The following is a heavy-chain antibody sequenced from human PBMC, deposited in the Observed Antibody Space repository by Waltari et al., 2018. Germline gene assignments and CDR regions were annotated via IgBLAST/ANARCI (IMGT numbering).Heavy chain of an antibody. Sequence: QVQLVQSGGEVKKPGASVKVSCKASGYTFNIYVISWVRQAPGQGLEWMGWISTYSGNTNYAQNLQGRVTMTTDTSTSTAYMELRSLRSDDTAVYYCARGGGYSGYDEFDYWGQGTLVTVSS. CDR2: ISTYSGNT. D-gene: IGHD5-12*01. J-gene: IGHJ4*02. V-gene: IGHV1-18*04. CDR3: ARGGGYSGYDEFDY. CDR1: GYTFNIYV.